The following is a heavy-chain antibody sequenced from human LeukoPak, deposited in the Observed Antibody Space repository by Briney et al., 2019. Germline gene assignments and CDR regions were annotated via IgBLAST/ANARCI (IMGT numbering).Heavy chain of an antibody. D-gene: IGHD2/OR15-2a*01. CDR2: IYVSETT. J-gene: IGHJ4*02. CDR3: ARHVIVRGTRGFDY. CDR1: GGSMNSGHG. Sequence: NPSGTLSLTRGVSGGSMNSGHGGCGVRQTPGQGRVWIGEIYVSETTNYNPSLKTRITISMDKSNNQMSLRLNSLTAADTAVYYCARHVIVRGTRGFDYWGQGALVTVSS. V-gene: IGHV4-4*02.